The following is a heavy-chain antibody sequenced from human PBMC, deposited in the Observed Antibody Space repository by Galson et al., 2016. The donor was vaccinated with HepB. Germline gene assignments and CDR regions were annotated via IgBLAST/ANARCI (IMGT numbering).Heavy chain of an antibody. CDR2: ILYDGTYK. Sequence: SLRLSCAASGFTFSSYAMHWVRQAPGKGLEWVAVILYDGTYKYYADSVKGRFTISRDNSKNTTVLHMNSLRAEDTAVYYCVRDETLVNRPIYSEFDYWGQGTLVTVSS. D-gene: IGHD5-12*01. CDR3: VRDETLVNRPIYSEFDY. J-gene: IGHJ4*02. CDR1: GFTFSSYA. V-gene: IGHV3-30-3*01.